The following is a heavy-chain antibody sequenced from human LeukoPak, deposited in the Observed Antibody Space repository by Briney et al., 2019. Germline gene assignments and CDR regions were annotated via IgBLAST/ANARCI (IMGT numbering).Heavy chain of an antibody. D-gene: IGHD2-21*02. J-gene: IGHJ4*02. Sequence: PGGSLRLSCAASGFSFTNYAMSWVRQAPGKGLEWVSGISGSGGNTYNADSVKGRFTISRDNSKNTLYLQMNSLRAEDTAVYYRAKGRTTVVVTAIPNWGQGTLVTVSS. V-gene: IGHV3-23*01. CDR1: GFSFTNYA. CDR2: ISGSGGNT. CDR3: AKGRTTVVVTAIPN.